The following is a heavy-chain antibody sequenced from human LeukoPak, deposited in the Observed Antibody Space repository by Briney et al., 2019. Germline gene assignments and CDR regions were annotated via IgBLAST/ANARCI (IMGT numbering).Heavy chain of an antibody. CDR2: ISGSGGST. V-gene: IGHV3-23*01. CDR3: ARGYYYGSGSYYTAIDY. J-gene: IGHJ4*02. Sequence: GGSLRLSCAASGFTFSSYAMSWVRQAPGKGLEWVSAISGSGGSTYYADSVKGRFTISRDNSKNTLYLQMNSLRAEDTAVYYCARGYYYGSGSYYTAIDYWGQGTLVTVSS. CDR1: GFTFSSYA. D-gene: IGHD3-10*01.